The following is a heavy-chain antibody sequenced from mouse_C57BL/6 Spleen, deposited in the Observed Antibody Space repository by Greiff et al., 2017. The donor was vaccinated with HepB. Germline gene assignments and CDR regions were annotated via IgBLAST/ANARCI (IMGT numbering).Heavy chain of an antibody. CDR3: ARHRDDYDPYFDY. V-gene: IGHV5-6*01. D-gene: IGHD2-4*01. CDR1: GFTFSSYG. Sequence: EVKLVESGGDLVKPGGSLKLSCAASGFTFSSYGMSWVRQTPDKRLEWVATISSGGSYTYYPDSVKGRFTISRDNAKNTLYLQMSSLKSEDTAMYYCARHRDDYDPYFDYWGQGTTLTVSS. CDR2: ISSGGSYT. J-gene: IGHJ2*01.